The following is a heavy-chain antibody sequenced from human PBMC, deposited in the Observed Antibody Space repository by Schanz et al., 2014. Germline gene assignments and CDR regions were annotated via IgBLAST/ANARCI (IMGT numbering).Heavy chain of an antibody. Sequence: QVHLVQSESELKNPGASVKVSCKTSGYSFSTYAMNWVRQAPGQGLEWMGWINTKTGNPTYAQGFTGRFVFSLDTSFSTTHLQLPNLKADDTAIFYFARGYCAGTSCPIFDYWGQGTLVTVSS. J-gene: IGHJ4*02. V-gene: IGHV7-4-1*01. CDR2: INTKTGNP. D-gene: IGHD2-2*01. CDR3: ARGYCAGTSCPIFDY. CDR1: GYSFSTYA.